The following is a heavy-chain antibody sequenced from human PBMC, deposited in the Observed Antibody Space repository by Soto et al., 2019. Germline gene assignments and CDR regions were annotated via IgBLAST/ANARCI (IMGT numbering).Heavy chain of an antibody. CDR3: ARIRSSSSHYYYYGMDV. V-gene: IGHV2-70*01. J-gene: IGHJ6*02. CDR1: GFSLSTSGMC. CDR2: IDWDDDK. Sequence: SGPTLVNPTQTLTLTCTFSGFSLSTSGMCVSWIRQPPGKALEWLALIDWDDDKYYSTSLKTRLTISKDTSKNQVVLTMTNMDPADTATYYCARIRSSSSHYYYYGMDVWGQGTTGTVSS. D-gene: IGHD6-13*01.